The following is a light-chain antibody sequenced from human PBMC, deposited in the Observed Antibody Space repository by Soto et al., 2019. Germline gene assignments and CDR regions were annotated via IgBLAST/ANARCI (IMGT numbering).Light chain of an antibody. Sequence: EIVLTQSPGTLSLSPGERAALSCRASQWVSSNYLAWYQQKPGQAPRLLIYGTSTRATGIPDRFSGSGSGTDFTLTISRLEPEDFAVYYCQQYDNSIYTFGQGTKVESK. J-gene: IGKJ2*01. CDR2: GTS. CDR3: QQYDNSIYT. CDR1: QWVSSNY. V-gene: IGKV3-20*01.